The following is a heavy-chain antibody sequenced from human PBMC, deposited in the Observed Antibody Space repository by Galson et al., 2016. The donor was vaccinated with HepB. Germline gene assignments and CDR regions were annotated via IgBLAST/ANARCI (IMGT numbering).Heavy chain of an antibody. J-gene: IGHJ4*02. CDR3: AKRNFFDY. V-gene: IGHV3-23*01. CDR2: ISGGGDST. Sequence: SLRLSCAASGFTFSSYAMSWVRQAPGKGLAWVSAISGGGDSTYYADSVKGRFTISRDNSKNTLYLQMNSLRAEDTAVYYCAKRNFFDYWGQGTLVTVSS. CDR1: GFTFSSYA.